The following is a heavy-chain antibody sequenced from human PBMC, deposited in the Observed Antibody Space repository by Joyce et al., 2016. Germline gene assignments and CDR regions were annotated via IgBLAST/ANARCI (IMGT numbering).Heavy chain of an antibody. CDR1: GFTFSSYS. CDR3: ARSSYTNGIFDY. V-gene: IGHV3-21*01. J-gene: IGHJ4*02. Sequence: EVQLVESGGGLVKPGGSLRLSCAAVGFTFSSYSMSWVRQAPGKGLEWVSSLSSSRSYIKYTDSVKGRFTISRDNAKNSLYLQMNSLRVEDTAVYYCARSSYTNGIFDYWGQGTLVTVSS. CDR2: LSSSRSYI. D-gene: IGHD2-8*01.